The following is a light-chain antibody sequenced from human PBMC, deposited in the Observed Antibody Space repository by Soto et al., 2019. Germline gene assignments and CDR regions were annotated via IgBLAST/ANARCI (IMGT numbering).Light chain of an antibody. Sequence: DIVMTQSPDSLAVSLGERATINCKSSQNILYNSNNKNYLALYQQKPGQPPKLLIYWASTRESGVPDRFSGSGSGTDFTLTISSLQAEDVAVYYCQQYYSTPWTFGQGTRLEVK. V-gene: IGKV4-1*01. CDR2: WAS. CDR3: QQYYSTPWT. CDR1: QNILYNSNNKNY. J-gene: IGKJ5*01.